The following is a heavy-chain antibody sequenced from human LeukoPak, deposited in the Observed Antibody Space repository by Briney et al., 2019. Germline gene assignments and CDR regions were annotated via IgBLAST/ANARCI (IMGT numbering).Heavy chain of an antibody. D-gene: IGHD3-3*01. CDR2: IIPIFGTA. J-gene: IGHJ6*02. V-gene: IGHV1-69*13. CDR3: ARHRPPHYDFSDYYGMDV. Sequence: LAASVKVSCKASGGTFSSYAISWVRQAPGQGLEWMGGIIPIFGTANYAQKFQGRVTITADESTSTAYMELSSLRSEDTAVYYCARHRPPHYDFSDYYGMDVWGQGTTVTVSS. CDR1: GGTFSSYA.